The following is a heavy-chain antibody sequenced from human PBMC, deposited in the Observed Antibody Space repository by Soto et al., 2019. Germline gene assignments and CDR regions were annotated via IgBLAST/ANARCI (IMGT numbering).Heavy chain of an antibody. CDR2: IYYSGST. D-gene: IGHD5-18*01. J-gene: IGHJ4*02. V-gene: IGHV4-59*01. Sequence: SETLSLTCTVSGGSISSYYWSWIRQPPGKGLEWIGYIYYSGSTNYNPSLKSRVTISVDTSKNQFSLELSSVTAADTAVYYCARAVVDTAMVYFDYWGQGTLVTVSS. CDR1: GGSISSYY. CDR3: ARAVVDTAMVYFDY.